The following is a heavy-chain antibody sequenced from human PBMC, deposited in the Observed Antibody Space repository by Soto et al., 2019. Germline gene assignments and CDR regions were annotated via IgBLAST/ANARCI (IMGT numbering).Heavy chain of an antibody. V-gene: IGHV3-74*01. CDR1: GFTFDTYW. J-gene: IGHJ4*02. CDR3: ARAYYYDTSGFWGFDY. CDR2: INSDGRST. D-gene: IGHD3-22*01. Sequence: GGSLRLSCAASGFTFDTYWIHWVRQAPGKGLAWVSGINSDGRSTTYADSVKGRFTISRDNAKNTLHLQMNSLRAEDTAVYYCARAYYYDTSGFWGFDYWGQGTLVTVSS.